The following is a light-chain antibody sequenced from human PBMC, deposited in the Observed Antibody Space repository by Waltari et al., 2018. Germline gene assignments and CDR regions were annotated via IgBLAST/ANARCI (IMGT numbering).Light chain of an antibody. CDR3: QQYNRWPPGT. Sequence: TVMTQSPATLSVSPGDRATLSCRTSQIIGLRLAWYQQKPGQAPRLLIYHASTRATGIPARFSGSGSESEFTLTISSLQSEDVAVYYCQQYNRWPPGTFGQGTRVEI. J-gene: IGKJ1*01. CDR2: HAS. CDR1: QIIGLR. V-gene: IGKV3-15*01.